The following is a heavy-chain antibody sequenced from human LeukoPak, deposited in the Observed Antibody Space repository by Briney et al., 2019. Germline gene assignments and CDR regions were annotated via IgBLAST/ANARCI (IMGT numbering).Heavy chain of an antibody. CDR3: AKDKRHTAMVDY. CDR1: GFTFSSYG. CDR2: ISYDGSNK. J-gene: IGHJ4*02. Sequence: PGGSLRLSCAASGFTFSSYGMHWVRQAPGKGLEWVAVISYDGSNKYYADSVKGRFTISRDNSKNTLYLQMNSLRAEDTAVHYCAKDKRHTAMVDYWGQGTLVTVSS. D-gene: IGHD5-18*01. V-gene: IGHV3-30*18.